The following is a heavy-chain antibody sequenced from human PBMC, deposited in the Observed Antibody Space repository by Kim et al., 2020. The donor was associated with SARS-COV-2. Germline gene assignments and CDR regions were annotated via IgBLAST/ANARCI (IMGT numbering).Heavy chain of an antibody. CDR2: SNSDGSSR. Sequence: GGSLRLSCAASGFTLSSYWMHWVRQAPGKGLVWVSRSNSDGSSRSYADSVKGRFSISRDNAKNTLHLQMNSLRAEDTAVYYCARRTATAGGYWYFDLWGRGTLVTVSS. CDR3: ARRTATAGGYWYFDL. CDR1: GFTLSSYW. V-gene: IGHV3-74*01. D-gene: IGHD6-13*01. J-gene: IGHJ2*01.